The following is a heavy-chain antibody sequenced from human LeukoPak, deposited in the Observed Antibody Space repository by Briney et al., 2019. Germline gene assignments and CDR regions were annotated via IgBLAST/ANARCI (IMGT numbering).Heavy chain of an antibody. CDR1: GFTFTRYW. CDR3: SNGIYSSSY. CDR2: IDQDGSEQ. Sequence: GGSLRLSCAASGFTFTRYWMCWVRQAPGKGLEWVANIDQDGSEQYYLDTVEGRFTISRDNAKNSLYLQMDNLRAEDTAVYYCSNGIYSSSYWGRGTLVTVSS. V-gene: IGHV3-7*01. J-gene: IGHJ4*02. D-gene: IGHD6-6*01.